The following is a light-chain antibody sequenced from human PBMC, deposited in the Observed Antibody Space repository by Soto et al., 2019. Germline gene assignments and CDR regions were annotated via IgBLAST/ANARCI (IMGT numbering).Light chain of an antibody. J-gene: IGKJ5*01. V-gene: IGKV3-20*01. CDR2: GAS. CDR3: QQYDSSPFT. CDR1: QSVSSSY. Sequence: EIVLTQSPGTLSLSPGERATLSCRASQSVSSSYLAWYQQKPGQAPRLLIYGASSRATGIPDRFSGSGSGTGFTLTISRLEPEDFAVYYCQQYDSSPFTLGQGTRLEIK.